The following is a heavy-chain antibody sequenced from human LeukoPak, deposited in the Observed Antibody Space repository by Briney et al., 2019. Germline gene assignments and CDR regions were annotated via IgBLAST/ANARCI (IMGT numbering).Heavy chain of an antibody. J-gene: IGHJ3*02. CDR3: ARGLLYYYDSSPRAFDI. D-gene: IGHD3-22*01. CDR2: ISSSSSYI. CDR1: GFTFSSYS. Sequence: GGSLRLSCAASGFTFSSYSINWVRQAPGKGLEWVSSISSSSSYIYYADSVKGRFTISRDNAKNSLYLQMNSLRAEDTAVYYCARGLLYYYDSSPRAFDIWGQGTMVTVSS. V-gene: IGHV3-21*01.